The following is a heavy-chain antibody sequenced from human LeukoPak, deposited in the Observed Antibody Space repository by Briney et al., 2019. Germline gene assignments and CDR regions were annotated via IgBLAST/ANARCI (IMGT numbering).Heavy chain of an antibody. CDR1: GGSISSGNYY. D-gene: IGHD1-14*01. V-gene: IGHV4-30-4*01. J-gene: IGHJ5*02. Sequence: TPSETLSLTCTVSGGSISSGNYYWSWIRQSPGKGLEWIGYIYYSGSVFYNPSLESRIIISLDTSKNQFSLKVTSLTAADSAVYYCARKTRTWSNWFDPWGQGTLVTVSS. CDR3: ARKTRTWSNWFDP. CDR2: IYYSGSV.